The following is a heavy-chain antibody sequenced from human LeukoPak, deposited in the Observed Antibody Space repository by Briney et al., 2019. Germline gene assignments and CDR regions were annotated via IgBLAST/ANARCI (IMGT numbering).Heavy chain of an antibody. V-gene: IGHV3-23*01. J-gene: IGHJ4*02. CDR2: ISGSGDST. Sequence: PGGSLRHSCAASGFTYSSFAMSWVRQAPGKGLEWVTSISGSGDSTHFADSVKGRFTVSRDNSKNTLFLHMNTLRAEDTAVYYCAKESGHFDYWGRGPLVTVSS. CDR1: GFTYSSFA. D-gene: IGHD1-14*01. CDR3: AKESGHFDY.